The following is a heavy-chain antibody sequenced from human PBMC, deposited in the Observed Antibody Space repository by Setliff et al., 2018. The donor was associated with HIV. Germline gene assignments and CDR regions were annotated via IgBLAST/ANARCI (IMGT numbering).Heavy chain of an antibody. V-gene: IGHV3-48*03. Sequence: GESLRLSCAASGFTFSSYEMIWVRQAPGKGLEWVSYISSSGSTIYYAESVKGRFTISRDNAKNSLYLQMNSLRAEDTAVYYCARETSNYYDSSGQGMVWGQGTLVTVSS. D-gene: IGHD3-22*01. CDR1: GFTFSSYE. CDR2: ISSSGSTI. CDR3: ARETSNYYDSSGQGMV. J-gene: IGHJ4*02.